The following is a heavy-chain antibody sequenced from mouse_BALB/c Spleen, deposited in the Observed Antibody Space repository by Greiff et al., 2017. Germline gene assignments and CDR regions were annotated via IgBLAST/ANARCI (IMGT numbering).Heavy chain of an antibody. V-gene: IGHV3-2*02. D-gene: IGHD2-4*01. CDR1: GYSITSDYA. J-gene: IGHJ3*01. CDR3: ARGGYYDYDGFAY. Sequence: EVQLQESGPGLVKPSQSLSLTCTVTGYSITSDYAWNWIRQFPGNKLEWLGYISYSGSTSYNPSLKSRISITRDTSKNQFFLQLNSVTTEDTATYYCARGGYYDYDGFAYWGQGTLVTVSA. CDR2: ISYSGST.